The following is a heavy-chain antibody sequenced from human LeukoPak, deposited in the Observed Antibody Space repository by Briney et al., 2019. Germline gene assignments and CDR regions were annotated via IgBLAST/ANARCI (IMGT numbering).Heavy chain of an antibody. V-gene: IGHV3-33*01. Sequence: QPGRSLRLSCAASGFTFSSYGMHWVRQAPGKGLEWVAVIWYDGSNKYYADSVKGRFIISRDNSKNTLYLQMNSLRAEDTAVYYCARGAAAADYWGQGTLVTVSS. J-gene: IGHJ4*02. CDR1: GFTFSSYG. CDR2: IWYDGSNK. D-gene: IGHD6-13*01. CDR3: ARGAAAADY.